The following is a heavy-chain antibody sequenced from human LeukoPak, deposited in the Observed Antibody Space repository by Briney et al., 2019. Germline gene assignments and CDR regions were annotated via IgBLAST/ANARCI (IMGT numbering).Heavy chain of an antibody. D-gene: IGHD5-18*01. CDR3: ARGGTWIQLWLREDY. Sequence: GGSLRLPCAASGFTFDDYAMHWVRQAPGKGLEWVSCISFDGSDATYADSVKGRFTISRDNAKNSLYLQMNSLRAEDTAVYYCARGGTWIQLWLREDYWGQGTLVTVSS. CDR1: GFTFDDYA. J-gene: IGHJ4*02. V-gene: IGHV3-9*01. CDR2: ISFDGSDA.